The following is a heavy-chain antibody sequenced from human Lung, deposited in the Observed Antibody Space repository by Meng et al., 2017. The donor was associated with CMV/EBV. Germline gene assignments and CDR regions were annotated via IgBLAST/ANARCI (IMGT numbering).Heavy chain of an antibody. V-gene: IGHV1-69*05. D-gene: IGHD2-15*01. CDR1: GGTFSSYA. Sequence: SXXVSXKASGGTFSSYAISWVRQAPGQGLEWMGGIIPIFGTANYAQKFQGRVTITTDESTSTAYMELSSLRSEDTAVYYCARVEMGMVVADYWGQGPLVTVSS. CDR3: ARVEMGMVVADY. J-gene: IGHJ4*02. CDR2: IIPIFGTA.